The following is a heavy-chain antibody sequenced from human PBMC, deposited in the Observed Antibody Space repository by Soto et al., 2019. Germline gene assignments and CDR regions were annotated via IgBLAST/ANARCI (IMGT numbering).Heavy chain of an antibody. J-gene: IGHJ3*02. Sequence: SVKISCKASGFTFSSSAVQWVRQARGQRLEWIGWIVVGSGNTNYAQKFQERVTITRDMSTSTAYMELSSLRSEDTAVYYCAAELLEGYYYDSSGYYHPDAFDIWG. D-gene: IGHD3-22*01. V-gene: IGHV1-58*01. CDR2: IVVGSGNT. CDR3: AAELLEGYYYDSSGYYHPDAFDI. CDR1: GFTFSSSA.